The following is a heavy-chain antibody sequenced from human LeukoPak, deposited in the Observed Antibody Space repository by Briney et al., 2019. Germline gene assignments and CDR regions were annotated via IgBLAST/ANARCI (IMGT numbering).Heavy chain of an antibody. CDR1: GGSISSSYSY. J-gene: IGHJ4*02. CDR2: IYYSGST. V-gene: IGHV4-39*02. CDR3: ARDRQIQLWLDY. Sequence: SETLSLTCTVSGGSISSSYSYWGWIRQPPGKGLEWIGNIYYSGSTYYNPSLKSRVTISVDTSKNHFSLKLSSVTAADTAVYYCARDRQIQLWLDYWGQGTLVTVSS. D-gene: IGHD5-18*01.